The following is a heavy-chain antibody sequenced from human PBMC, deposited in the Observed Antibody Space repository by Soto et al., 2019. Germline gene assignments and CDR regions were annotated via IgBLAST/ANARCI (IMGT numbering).Heavy chain of an antibody. D-gene: IGHD2-2*01. J-gene: IGHJ3*02. CDR1: GYTFTSYY. CDR2: INPSDGST. V-gene: IGHV1-46*01. CDR3: ARDPYLGYCSSTSCRHAAFDI. Sequence: ASVKVSCNASGYTFTSYYMHWVRQAPGQGLEWMGIINPSDGSTSYAQKFQGRVTMTIDTSTSTDYMELRSLRSDDTAVYYCARDPYLGYCSSTSCRHAAFDIWGQGTMVPVS.